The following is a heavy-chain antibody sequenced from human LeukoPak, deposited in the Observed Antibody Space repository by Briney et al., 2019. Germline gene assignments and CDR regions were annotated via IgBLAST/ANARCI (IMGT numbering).Heavy chain of an antibody. CDR1: GYTFTSYY. Sequence: GASVKVSXKASGYTFTSYYMHWVRRAPGQGLEWMGIINPSGGSTSYAQKFQGRVTMTRDTSTSTVYMELSSLRSEDTAVYYCARADYGDYHFDYWGQGTLVTVSS. CDR2: INPSGGST. V-gene: IGHV1-46*03. D-gene: IGHD4-17*01. CDR3: ARADYGDYHFDY. J-gene: IGHJ4*02.